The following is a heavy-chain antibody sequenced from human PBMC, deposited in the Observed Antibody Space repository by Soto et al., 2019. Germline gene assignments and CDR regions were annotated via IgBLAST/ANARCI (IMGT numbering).Heavy chain of an antibody. J-gene: IGHJ5*02. CDR2: IIPIFGTA. V-gene: IGHV1-69*12. CDR3: ARVHLHEQWVYDFLAGGWFDP. Sequence: QVQLVQSGAEVKKPGSSVKVSCKASGGTFSSYAISWVRQAPGQGLEWMGGIIPIFGTANYAQKFQGRVTITAAESTSQAYMELSSLRAEDTAVYYCARVHLHEQWVYDFLAGGWFDPWGQGTLVTVSS. D-gene: IGHD3-3*01. CDR1: GGTFSSYA.